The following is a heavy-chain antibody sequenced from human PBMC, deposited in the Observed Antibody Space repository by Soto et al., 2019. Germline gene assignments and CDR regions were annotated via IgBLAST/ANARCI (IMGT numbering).Heavy chain of an antibody. CDR2: IDGSGGIT. CDR1: GFTFGTTD. J-gene: IGHJ5*02. V-gene: IGHV3-23*01. CDR3: VKNSGGFNT. D-gene: IGHD3-10*01. Sequence: QLLPSGGGLVQPGGSLTLSCAASGFTFGTTDMSWVRQAPGEGLEWVSTIDGSGGITYYADSVKGRFTISRDNSRNKVYLQMNSLRGDDTALYYCVKNSGGFNTWGQGALVTVSS.